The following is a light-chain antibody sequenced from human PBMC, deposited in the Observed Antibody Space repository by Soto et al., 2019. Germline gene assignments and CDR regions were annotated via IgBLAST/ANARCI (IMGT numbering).Light chain of an antibody. CDR1: SSDVGGYSY. J-gene: IGLJ3*02. CDR2: EVS. CDR3: NSYAGSNNWV. Sequence: QSVLTQPPSASGSPGQSVTISCTGTSSDVGGYSYVSWYQHHPGEAPKLLIYEVSKRPSGVPDRFSGSKSGNTASLTVSGLRAEDEADYYCNSYAGSNNWVFGGGTKLTV. V-gene: IGLV2-8*01.